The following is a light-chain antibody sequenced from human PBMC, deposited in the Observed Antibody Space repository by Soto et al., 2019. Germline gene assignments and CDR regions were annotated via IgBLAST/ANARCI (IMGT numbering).Light chain of an antibody. J-gene: IGKJ1*01. CDR1: QSVTRSS. Sequence: EIVLTQSPGTLSLSPGERATLSCRASQSVTRSSLAWYQQKPGQAPRLLIYDASSRATGIPDRFSGSGSGTHFTLDVSRLEPEDCAMYYCHQYGSSPWTFGQGTKVEIK. CDR3: HQYGSSPWT. V-gene: IGKV3-20*01. CDR2: DAS.